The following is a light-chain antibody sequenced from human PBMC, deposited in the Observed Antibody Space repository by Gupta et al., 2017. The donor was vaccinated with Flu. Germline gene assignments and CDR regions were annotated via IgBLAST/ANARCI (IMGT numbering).Light chain of an antibody. CDR2: VAS. V-gene: IGKV3-15*01. CDR1: QSVSDN. J-gene: IGKJ4*01. Sequence: VVTQSPATLAVSPGERATLSCRASQSVSDNLAWYQQKPGQAPRLLIYVASTRATGIPARFSGSGSGTEFTLTIGSLQSEDFAVYYCQQYNNWPITFGGGTKVEIK. CDR3: QQYNNWPIT.